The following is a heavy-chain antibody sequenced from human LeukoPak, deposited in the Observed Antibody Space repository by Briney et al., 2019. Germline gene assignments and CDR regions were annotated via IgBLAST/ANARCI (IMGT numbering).Heavy chain of an antibody. J-gene: IGHJ5*02. CDR3: ARHLGYCSGGSCYRAKNWFDP. Sequence: PSETLSLTCAVYGGSFSGYYWSWIRQPPGKGLEWIGEINHSGSTNYNPSLKSRVTISVDTSKNQFSLKLSSVTAADTAVYYCARHLGYCSGGSCYRAKNWFDPWGQGTLVTVSS. V-gene: IGHV4-34*01. CDR2: INHSGST. CDR1: GGSFSGYY. D-gene: IGHD2-15*01.